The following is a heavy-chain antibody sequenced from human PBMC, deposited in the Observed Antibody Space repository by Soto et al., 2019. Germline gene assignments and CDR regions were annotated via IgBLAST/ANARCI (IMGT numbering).Heavy chain of an antibody. J-gene: IGHJ3*01. CDR3: VKRGRNWGAFDF. D-gene: IGHD7-27*01. CDR1: GFILNNYA. V-gene: IGHV3-23*01. CDR2: IGGTDGDSDGVP. Sequence: VQLLESGGDLVQPGGSLRLSCVASGFILNNYAMSWVRQAPGKGLEWVSTIGGTDGDSDGVPWYEDSVKGRFTISRDSFANTLFLDMDKLSAEDSDLYYCVKRGRNWGAFDFWGQGTTVVVSS.